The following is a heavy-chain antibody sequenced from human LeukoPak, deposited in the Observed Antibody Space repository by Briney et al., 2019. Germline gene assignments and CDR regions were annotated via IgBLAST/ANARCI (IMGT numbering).Heavy chain of an antibody. CDR1: SGSFSGYY. CDR3: ARDPQTPYDSSGYHSDY. V-gene: IGHV4-34*01. CDR2: INHSGST. Sequence: SETLSLTCAVYSGSFSGYYWSWIRQPPGKGLEWIGEINHSGSTNYNPSLKSRVTISVDTSKNQFSLKLSSVTAADTAVYYCARDPQTPYDSSGYHSDYWGQGTLVTVSS. D-gene: IGHD3-22*01. J-gene: IGHJ4*02.